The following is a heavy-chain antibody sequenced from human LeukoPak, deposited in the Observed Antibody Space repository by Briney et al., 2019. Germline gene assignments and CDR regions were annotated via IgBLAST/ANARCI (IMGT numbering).Heavy chain of an antibody. D-gene: IGHD6-19*01. CDR2: ISGSGGST. Sequence: GGPLRLSCAASGFTFSSYAMSWVRQARGKGVEWVSAISGSGGSTYYADSVKGRFTISRDNSKNTLYLQMNSLRAEDTAVYYCAKGQWLVRDWGQGTLVTVSS. CDR1: GFTFSSYA. V-gene: IGHV3-23*01. J-gene: IGHJ4*02. CDR3: AKGQWLVRD.